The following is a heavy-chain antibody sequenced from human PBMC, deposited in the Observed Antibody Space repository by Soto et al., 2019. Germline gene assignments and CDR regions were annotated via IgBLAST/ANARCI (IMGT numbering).Heavy chain of an antibody. V-gene: IGHV4-59*01. Sequence: SETLSLTCTVSGGSISSYYWSWIRQPPGKGLEWIGYIYYSGSTNYNPSLKSRVTISVDTSKNQFSLKLSSVTAADTAVYYCARARSITIFGVVIIPDLSWLGPWGQGTLVTVYS. CDR2: IYYSGST. D-gene: IGHD3-3*01. J-gene: IGHJ5*02. CDR3: ARARSITIFGVVIIPDLSWLGP. CDR1: GGSISSYY.